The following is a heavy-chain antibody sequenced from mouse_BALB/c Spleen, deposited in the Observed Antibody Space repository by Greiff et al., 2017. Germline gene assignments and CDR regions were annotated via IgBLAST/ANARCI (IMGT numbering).Heavy chain of an antibody. Sequence: QVQLKQSGAELAKPGASVKMSCKASGYTFTSYWMHWVKQRPGQGLEWIGYINPSTGYTEYNQKFKDKATLTADKSSSTAYMQLSSLTSEDSAVYYCANYDGSSYDLYAMDYWGQGTAVTVSS. D-gene: IGHD1-1*01. J-gene: IGHJ4*01. CDR3: ANYDGSSYDLYAMDY. CDR1: GYTFTSYW. V-gene: IGHV1-7*01. CDR2: INPSTGYT.